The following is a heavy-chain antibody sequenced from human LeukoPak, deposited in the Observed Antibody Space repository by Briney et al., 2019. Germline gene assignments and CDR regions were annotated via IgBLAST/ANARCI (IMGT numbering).Heavy chain of an antibody. Sequence: GGSLRLSCAASGFTFSSYAMHWVRQAPGKGLEYVSAISSNGGSTYYATSVKGRFTISRDNSKDTLYLQMGSLKAEDMAVYYWARSRGTHYYYYYMDVWGKGTTVTVSS. CDR3: ARSRGTHYYYYYMDV. CDR2: ISSNGGST. V-gene: IGHV3-64*01. CDR1: GFTFSSYA. J-gene: IGHJ6*03. D-gene: IGHD2-15*01.